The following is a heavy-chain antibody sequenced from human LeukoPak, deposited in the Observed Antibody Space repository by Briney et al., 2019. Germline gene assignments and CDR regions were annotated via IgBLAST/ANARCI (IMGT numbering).Heavy chain of an antibody. J-gene: IGHJ4*02. D-gene: IGHD4-17*01. CDR3: AREGRYGDYEGY. Sequence: SETLSLTCTVSGASLNSYYWSWIRQPAGRGLEWIGRIYSGGSTNYNPSLKSRVTLSVDTSKNQFSLRLSSLTVADTAVYYCAREGRYGDYEGYWGQGTLVTVSS. CDR2: IYSGGST. V-gene: IGHV4-4*07. CDR1: GASLNSYY.